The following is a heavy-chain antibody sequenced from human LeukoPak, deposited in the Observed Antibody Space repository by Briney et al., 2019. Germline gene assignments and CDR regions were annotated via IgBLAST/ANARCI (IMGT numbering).Heavy chain of an antibody. CDR2: IYYSGST. CDR1: GGSISSYY. D-gene: IGHD5-12*01. V-gene: IGHV4-59*08. J-gene: IGHJ3*02. CDR3: ARHSRSTYTGYENAFDI. Sequence: PSETLSLTCTVSGGSISSYYWSWIRQPPGKGLEWIGYIYYSGSTDYNPPLKSRVTISVDPSKNQFSLKLNSVTAADTGIYYCARHSRSTYTGYENAFDIWGQGTMVTVSS.